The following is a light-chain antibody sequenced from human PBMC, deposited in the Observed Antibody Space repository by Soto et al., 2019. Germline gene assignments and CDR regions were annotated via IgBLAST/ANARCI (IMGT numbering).Light chain of an antibody. V-gene: IGKV3-15*01. CDR1: QSVSGN. J-gene: IGKJ5*01. CDR2: GAS. CDR3: QQYNNWPPT. Sequence: EIVMTQSPATLSVSPGERATLSCRASQSVSGNLAWYQQKPGQAPRLLIYGASTRATGIPARFSGSGSGTDFTLTISSLQSEDFAVYSCQQYNNWPPTFGQGTRLEIK.